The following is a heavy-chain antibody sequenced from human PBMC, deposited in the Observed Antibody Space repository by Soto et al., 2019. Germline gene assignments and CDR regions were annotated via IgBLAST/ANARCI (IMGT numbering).Heavy chain of an antibody. CDR1: GFTFSSYA. CDR3: AKDPGDYPGLGDY. CDR2: ISGSGGST. D-gene: IGHD4-17*01. Sequence: EVQLLESGRGLVQPGGSLRLSCAASGFTFSSYAMSWVRQAPGKGLEWVSAISGSGGSTYYADSVKGRFTISRDNSKNTLYLQMNSLRAEDTAVYYCAKDPGDYPGLGDYWGQGTLVTVSS. J-gene: IGHJ4*02. V-gene: IGHV3-23*01.